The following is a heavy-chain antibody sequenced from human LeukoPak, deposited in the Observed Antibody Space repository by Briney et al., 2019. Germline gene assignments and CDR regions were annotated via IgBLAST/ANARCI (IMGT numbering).Heavy chain of an antibody. J-gene: IGHJ5*02. CDR1: GYTFTGYY. D-gene: IGHD3-3*01. Sequence: GASVTVSCKASGYTFTGYYMHWVRQAPGQGLEWMGWINPNSGGTNYAQKFQGRVTMTRDTSISTAYMELSRLRSDDTAVYYCARGTRITIFGVVTPAGYNWFDPWGQGTLVTVSS. V-gene: IGHV1-2*02. CDR3: ARGTRITIFGVVTPAGYNWFDP. CDR2: INPNSGGT.